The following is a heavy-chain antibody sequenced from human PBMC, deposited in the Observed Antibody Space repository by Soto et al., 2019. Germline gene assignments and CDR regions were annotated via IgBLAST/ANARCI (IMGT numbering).Heavy chain of an antibody. V-gene: IGHV1-46*01. Sequence: GASVKVSCKASGYTFTSYYMHWARQAPGQGLEWMGIINPSGGSTSYAQKFQGRVTMTRDTSTSTVYMELSSLRSEDTAVYYCARDYYDSSGFWLVAYWGQGTLVTVSS. D-gene: IGHD3-22*01. CDR1: GYTFTSYY. CDR3: ARDYYDSSGFWLVAY. CDR2: INPSGGST. J-gene: IGHJ4*02.